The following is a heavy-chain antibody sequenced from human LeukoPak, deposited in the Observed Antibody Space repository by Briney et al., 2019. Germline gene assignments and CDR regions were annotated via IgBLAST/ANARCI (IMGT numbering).Heavy chain of an antibody. V-gene: IGHV3-21*01. CDR1: GFTYSSYS. J-gene: IGHJ4*02. D-gene: IGHD3-10*01. Sequence: PGGSLRLSCAASGFTYSSYSMNWVRQAPGKGLEWVSSISSSSSYIYYADSVKGRFTISRDNAKNSLYLQMNSLRAEDTAVYYCATLWFGDADYWGQGTLVTVSS. CDR2: ISSSSSYI. CDR3: ATLWFGDADY.